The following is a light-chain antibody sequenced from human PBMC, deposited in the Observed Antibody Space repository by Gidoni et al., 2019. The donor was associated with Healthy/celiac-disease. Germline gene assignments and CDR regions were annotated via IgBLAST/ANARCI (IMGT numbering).Light chain of an antibody. V-gene: IGKV3D-7*01. Sequence: TLLIYGASTRATGIPARFSGSGSGTDFTLTISSLQPEDFAVYYCQQDYNLPHFGQXTKLEIK. CDR2: GAS. CDR3: QQDYNLPH. J-gene: IGKJ2*01.